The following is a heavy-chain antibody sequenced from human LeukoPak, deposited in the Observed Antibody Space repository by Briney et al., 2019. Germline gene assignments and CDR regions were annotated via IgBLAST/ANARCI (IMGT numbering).Heavy chain of an antibody. Sequence: SETLSLTCAVSGGSISSSNWWSWVRQPPGKGLEWIGEIYHSGSTNYNPSLKSRVTISVDKSKNQFSLKLSSVTAADTAVFYCVRYVVYGSGIYYFDYWGQGTLVTASS. CDR3: VRYVVYGSGIYYFDY. V-gene: IGHV4-4*02. J-gene: IGHJ4*02. CDR1: GGSISSSNW. CDR2: IYHSGST. D-gene: IGHD3-10*01.